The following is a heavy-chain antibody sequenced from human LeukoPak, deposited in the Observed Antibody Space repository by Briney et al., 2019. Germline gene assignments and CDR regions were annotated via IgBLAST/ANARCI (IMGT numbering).Heavy chain of an antibody. CDR1: GGTFSSYA. V-gene: IGHV1-18*01. J-gene: IGHJ1*01. D-gene: IGHD3-3*01. CDR2: ISPYNGNT. CDR3: AKDRRLLFLEWSSIGYFQH. Sequence: ASVKVSCKASGGTFSSYAISWVRQAPGQGLEWMGWISPYNGNTKYAQKFQGRVTMTTDTSTSTAYMELRSLRSDDADVYYCAKDRRLLFLEWSSIGYFQHWGQGTLVAVSS.